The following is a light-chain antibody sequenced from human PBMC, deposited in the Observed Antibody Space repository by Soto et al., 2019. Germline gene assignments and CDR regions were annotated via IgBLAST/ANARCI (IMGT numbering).Light chain of an antibody. CDR1: QNIESN. CDR3: QQYNNWPPLT. CDR2: GAS. V-gene: IGKV3-15*01. J-gene: IGKJ4*01. Sequence: EIVLTQSPATLSLSPGERATLSCRASQNIESNLAWYQQKPGQTPRLLIFGASNRATGIPARFSGSGSGTEFTLTISSLLSEDFAVYYCQQYNNWPPLTFGGGTKVDIK.